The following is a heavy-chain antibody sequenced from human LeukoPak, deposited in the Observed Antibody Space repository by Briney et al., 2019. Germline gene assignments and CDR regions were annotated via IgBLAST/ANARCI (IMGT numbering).Heavy chain of an antibody. Sequence: SETLSLTCAVYGGSFSGYYWSWIRQPPGKGLEWIGEINHSGSTNYNPSLKSRVTISVDTSKNQFSLKLSSVTAADTAVYYCARGRGYCSSTSCYTVHWFDPWGQGPLVTVSS. CDR1: GGSFSGYY. CDR3: ARGRGYCSSTSCYTVHWFDP. D-gene: IGHD2-2*02. CDR2: INHSGST. J-gene: IGHJ5*02. V-gene: IGHV4-34*01.